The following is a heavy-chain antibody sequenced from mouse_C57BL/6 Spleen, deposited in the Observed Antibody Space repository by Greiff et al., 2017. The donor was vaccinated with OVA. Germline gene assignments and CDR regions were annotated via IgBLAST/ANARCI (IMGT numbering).Heavy chain of an antibody. V-gene: IGHV3-6*01. J-gene: IGHJ4*01. CDR2: ISYDGSN. D-gene: IGHD2-5*01. CDR1: GYSITSGYY. Sequence: EVQLVESGPGLVKPSQSLSLTCSVTGYSITSGYYWNWIRQFPGNKLEWMGYISYDGSNNYNPSLKNRISITRDTSKNQFFLKLNSVTTEDTATYYCARDHYSNYGYAMDYWGQGTSVTVSS. CDR3: ARDHYSNYGYAMDY.